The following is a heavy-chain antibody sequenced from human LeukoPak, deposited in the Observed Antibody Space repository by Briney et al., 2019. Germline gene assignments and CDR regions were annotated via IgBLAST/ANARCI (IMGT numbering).Heavy chain of an antibody. Sequence: PGGSLRLSCAASGFTFSSYGMHWVRQAPGKGLEWVAFIRYDGSNKYYADSVKGRFTISRDNSKNTLYLQMNSLRAEDTAVYYYAKAMGLRRLLEGDFDYWGQGTLVTVSS. D-gene: IGHD4-17*01. J-gene: IGHJ4*02. CDR2: IRYDGSNK. CDR3: AKAMGLRRLLEGDFDY. V-gene: IGHV3-30*02. CDR1: GFTFSSYG.